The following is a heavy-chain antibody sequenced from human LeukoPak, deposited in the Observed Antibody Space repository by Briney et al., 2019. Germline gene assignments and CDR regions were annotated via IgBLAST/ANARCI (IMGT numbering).Heavy chain of an antibody. CDR3: ARRRYYYDSSGYPDY. CDR1: GGSFSGYY. V-gene: IGHV4-34*01. J-gene: IGHJ4*02. CDR2: INHSGST. Sequence: PSETLSLTCAVYGGSFSGYYWSWIRQPPGKGLEWIGEINHSGSTNYNPSLKSRVTISVDTSKNQFSLKLSSVTAADTAVYYCARRRYYYDSSGYPDYWGQGTLVTVSS. D-gene: IGHD3-22*01.